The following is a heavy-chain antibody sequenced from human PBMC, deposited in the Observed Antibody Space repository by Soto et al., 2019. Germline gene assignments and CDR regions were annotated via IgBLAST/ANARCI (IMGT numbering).Heavy chain of an antibody. J-gene: IGHJ4*02. CDR3: ARELPKYSSSPGLIDY. CDR2: IIPIFGTA. D-gene: IGHD6-13*01. Sequence: ASVKVSCKASGGTFSSYAISWVRQAPGQGLESMGGIIPIFGTANYAQKFQGRVTITADKSTSTAYMELSSLRSEDTAVYYCARELPKYSSSPGLIDYWGQGALVTVSS. CDR1: GGTFSSYA. V-gene: IGHV1-69*06.